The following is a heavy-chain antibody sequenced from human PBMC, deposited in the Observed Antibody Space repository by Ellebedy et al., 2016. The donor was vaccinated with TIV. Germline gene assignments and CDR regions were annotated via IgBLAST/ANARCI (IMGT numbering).Heavy chain of an antibody. D-gene: IGHD3-22*01. CDR1: GGSISSGDYY. CDR2: IYYSGST. Sequence: SETLSLTXTVSGGSISSGDYYWSWIRQPPGKGLEWIGYIYYSGSTYYNPSLKSRVTISVDTSKNQFSLKLSSVTAADTAVYYCARANHYDSSGYWYWGQGTLVTVSS. V-gene: IGHV4-30-4*01. CDR3: ARANHYDSSGYWY. J-gene: IGHJ4*02.